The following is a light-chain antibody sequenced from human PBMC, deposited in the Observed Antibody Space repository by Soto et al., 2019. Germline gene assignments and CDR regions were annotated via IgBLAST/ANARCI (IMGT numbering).Light chain of an antibody. CDR2: GAS. CDR1: QGTSSY. Sequence: DIPLTQSPSVLSASVGDRVTITCRASQGTSSYLAWFQQKPGRAPKLLIYGASTLQSGVPARFSGSGSGTDFTLTISNLQPEDFATYYCQQLNAYPLTFGQGTRLEIK. V-gene: IGKV1-9*01. CDR3: QQLNAYPLT. J-gene: IGKJ5*01.